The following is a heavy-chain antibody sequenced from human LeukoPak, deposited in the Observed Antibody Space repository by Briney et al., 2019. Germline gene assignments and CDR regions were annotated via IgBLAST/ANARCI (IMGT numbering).Heavy chain of an antibody. CDR3: AKEGGGSYYYYYYYMDV. CDR2: ISYDGSNK. D-gene: IGHD2-15*01. J-gene: IGHJ6*03. CDR1: GFTFSSYG. Sequence: GGSLRLSCAASGFTFSSYGMHWVRQAPGKGLEWVAVISYDGSNKYYADSVKGRFTISRDNSKNTLYLQMNSLRAEDTAVYYCAKEGGGSYYYYYYYMDVWGKGTTVTVSS. V-gene: IGHV3-30*18.